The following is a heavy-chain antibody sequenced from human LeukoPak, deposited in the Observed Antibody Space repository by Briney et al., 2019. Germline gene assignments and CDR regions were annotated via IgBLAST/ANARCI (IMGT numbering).Heavy chain of an antibody. J-gene: IGHJ4*02. V-gene: IGHV3-7*03. Sequence: GGSLRLSCAAAGFTFSTSWMSWVRRVPGEGLEWVANIKKDGSETYYVDSVKGRFTISRDNAKNSLYLQMNSLRAEDTAMYYCARGRYSGTTYYFDYWGQGTLVTVSS. D-gene: IGHD5-12*01. CDR2: IKKDGSET. CDR3: ARGRYSGTTYYFDY. CDR1: GFTFSTSW.